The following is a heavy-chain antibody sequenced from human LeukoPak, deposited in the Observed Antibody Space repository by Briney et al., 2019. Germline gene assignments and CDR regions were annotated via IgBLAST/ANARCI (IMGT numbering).Heavy chain of an antibody. J-gene: IGHJ4*02. CDR2: IYYSGST. CDR1: GGPISSSSYY. V-gene: IGHV4-39*01. Sequence: PSETLSLTCTVSGGPISSSSYYWGWIRQPPGKGLEWIRSIYYSGSTYYNPSLKSRVTISVDTSKNQFSLKLSSVTAADTAVYYCARHPRYCSSTSCYPPSYFDYWGQGTLVTVSS. D-gene: IGHD2-2*01. CDR3: ARHPRYCSSTSCYPPSYFDY.